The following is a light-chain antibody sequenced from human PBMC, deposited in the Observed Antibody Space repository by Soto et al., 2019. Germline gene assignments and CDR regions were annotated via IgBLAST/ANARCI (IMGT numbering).Light chain of an antibody. CDR3: QQHNSYPLT. Sequence: DIQMTQSPSTLSASVGDRVTITCRASQSISSWLAWYQQKPGKAPKLLIYKASSLESGVPSRFSGRGSGTEFSLTISSLQSDDFASYYCQQHNSYPLTFGGGTKVEMK. J-gene: IGKJ4*01. CDR2: KAS. V-gene: IGKV1-5*03. CDR1: QSISSW.